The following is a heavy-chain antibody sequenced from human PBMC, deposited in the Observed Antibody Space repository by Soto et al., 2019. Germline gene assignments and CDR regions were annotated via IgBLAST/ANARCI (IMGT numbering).Heavy chain of an antibody. Sequence: SETLSLTCTVSGASVSSDDSFWSWIRRPPGKGLEWIGYIYYSGSTYYHPSLRSRVTISLDTSENQFSLKLTSVTAADTAVYYCARVRRSVVNLFAPWGQGTLVTVSS. CDR2: IYYSGST. CDR1: GASVSSDDSF. D-gene: IGHD2-15*01. CDR3: ARVRRSVVNLFAP. J-gene: IGHJ5*02. V-gene: IGHV4-30-4*01.